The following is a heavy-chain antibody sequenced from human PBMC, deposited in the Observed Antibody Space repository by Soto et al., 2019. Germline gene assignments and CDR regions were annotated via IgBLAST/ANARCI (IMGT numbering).Heavy chain of an antibody. CDR1: GGTFSSYA. J-gene: IGHJ6*02. D-gene: IGHD2-2*01. CDR2: IIPIFGTA. CDR3: AREGPLATAAMAVRGMDV. Sequence: QVQLVQSGAEVKKPGSSVKVSCKASGGTFSSYAISWVRQAPGQGLEWMGGIIPIFGTANYAQKFQGRVTITADESTSTAYMEMSSLRSEDTAVYYCAREGPLATAAMAVRGMDVWGQGTTVTVSS. V-gene: IGHV1-69*01.